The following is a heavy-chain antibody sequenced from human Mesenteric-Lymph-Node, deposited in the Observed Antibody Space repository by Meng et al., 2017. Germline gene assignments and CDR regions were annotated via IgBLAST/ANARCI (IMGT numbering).Heavy chain of an antibody. J-gene: IGHJ5*02. Sequence: QLQESGSGLLRPSQTLSLTCAVSGDSLTSGDYSWTWIRQPPGKGLEWIGYIYHGVNIYYTPTLRSRVTISVDKSRSQFSLKLTSVSAADTAVYYCVRDTRRGGGWFDPWGQGTLVTVSS. CDR2: IYHGVNI. V-gene: IGHV4-30-2*01. D-gene: IGHD2-15*01. CDR3: VRDTRRGGGWFDP. CDR1: GDSLTSGDYS.